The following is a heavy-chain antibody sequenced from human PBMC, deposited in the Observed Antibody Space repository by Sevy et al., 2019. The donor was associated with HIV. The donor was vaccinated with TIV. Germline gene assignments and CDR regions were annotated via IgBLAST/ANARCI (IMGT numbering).Heavy chain of an antibody. Sequence: GGSLRLSCEASGFTFSNFAMSWVRQAPGKGLEWVSSISGSGIWTYYGHSVKGRFAISRDNSKNTLYLQMNSLRADDTAKYYCAKDGTPYHDTGYANWFDPWGQGTLVTVSS. V-gene: IGHV3-23*01. D-gene: IGHD3-16*01. CDR3: AKDGTPYHDTGYANWFDP. J-gene: IGHJ5*02. CDR1: GFTFSNFA. CDR2: ISGSGIWT.